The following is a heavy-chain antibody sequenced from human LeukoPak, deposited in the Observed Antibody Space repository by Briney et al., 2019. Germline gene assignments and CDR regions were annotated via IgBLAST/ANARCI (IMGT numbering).Heavy chain of an antibody. V-gene: IGHV1-18*01. CDR2: IRPYNGNT. D-gene: IGHD5-12*01. Sequence: ASVKVSCKASGYTFASYDISWVRQAPGQGLEWVGWIRPYNGNTNYTQKLQGRVTMTTDTSTSTAYMDLRSLRSDDTAVYYCARVKEGYSGYDSHYYYMDVWGKGTTVTVSS. J-gene: IGHJ6*03. CDR1: GYTFASYD. CDR3: ARVKEGYSGYDSHYYYMDV.